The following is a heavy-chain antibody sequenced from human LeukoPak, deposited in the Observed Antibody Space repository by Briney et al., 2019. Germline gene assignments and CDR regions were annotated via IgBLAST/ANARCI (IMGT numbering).Heavy chain of an antibody. V-gene: IGHV3-30-3*01. CDR2: ISYDESNK. CDR1: GFSFSSYA. D-gene: IGHD3-16*02. J-gene: IGHJ6*02. Sequence: GGSLRLSCAASGFSFSSYAMHWVRQAPGKGLAGVAVISYDESNKYYADSLQGRFTNSRDNSKNTLYLQMNSLRAEDTAVYCCARDLSADDDGMDVWGQGTTVTGSS. CDR3: ARDLSADDDGMDV.